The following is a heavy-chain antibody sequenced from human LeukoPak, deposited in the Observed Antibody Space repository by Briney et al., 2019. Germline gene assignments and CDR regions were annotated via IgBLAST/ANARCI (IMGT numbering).Heavy chain of an antibody. D-gene: IGHD1-26*01. CDR2: INHSGST. V-gene: IGHV4-34*01. Sequence: SETLSLTCAVYGGSFSGYYWSWIRQPPGKGLEWIGEINHSGSTNYNPSLKSRVTISVDTSKNQFSLKLSSVTAADTAVYYCARDVWDSGSYYGNWFDPWGQGTLVTVSS. CDR1: GGSFSGYY. CDR3: ARDVWDSGSYYGNWFDP. J-gene: IGHJ5*02.